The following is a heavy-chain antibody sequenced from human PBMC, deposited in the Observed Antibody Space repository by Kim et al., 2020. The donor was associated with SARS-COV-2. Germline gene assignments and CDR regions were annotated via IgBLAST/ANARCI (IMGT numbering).Heavy chain of an antibody. V-gene: IGHV3-13*01. Sequence: YAGSVRGRFTNSRENADNSLYLQMNNLRAGDTAVYFCARAVDTATDAFDIWGQGTMVTVSS. J-gene: IGHJ3*02. D-gene: IGHD5-18*01. CDR3: ARAVDTATDAFDI.